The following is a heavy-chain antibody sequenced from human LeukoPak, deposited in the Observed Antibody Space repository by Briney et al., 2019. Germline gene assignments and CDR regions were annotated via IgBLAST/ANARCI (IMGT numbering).Heavy chain of an antibody. CDR1: GFTVSSNY. Sequence: GGSLRLSCAASGFTVSSNYMSWVRQAPGKGLEWVSVIYSGGNTYYADSVKGRFTISRDNSKNTLYLQMNSLRAEDTAVYYCVRDDDRPDNGLDYWGQGTLVTVSS. V-gene: IGHV3-66*01. D-gene: IGHD3-22*01. J-gene: IGHJ4*02. CDR2: IYSGGNT. CDR3: VRDDDRPDNGLDY.